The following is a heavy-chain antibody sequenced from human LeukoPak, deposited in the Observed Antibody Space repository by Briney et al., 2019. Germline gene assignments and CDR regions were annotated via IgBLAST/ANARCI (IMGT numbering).Heavy chain of an antibody. V-gene: IGHV3-21*01. CDR3: ARDALQWLLLRYAFDV. CDR2: IRRRGSYI. CDR1: GFSFSNYS. D-gene: IGHD3-22*01. J-gene: IGHJ3*01. Sequence: PGGSLRLSWAASGFSFSNYSMNWVRQAPGKGLEWVSSIRRRGSYIFYADSVKGRFTISRDHAKNSLYLQMNSLRAEDTAVYYCARDALQWLLLRYAFDVWGQGTMVTVSS.